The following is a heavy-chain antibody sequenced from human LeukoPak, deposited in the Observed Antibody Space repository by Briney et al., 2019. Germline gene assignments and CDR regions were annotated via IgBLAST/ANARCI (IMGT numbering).Heavy chain of an antibody. V-gene: IGHV1-24*01. CDR2: FDPEDGKT. CDR1: GYTLTELS. J-gene: IGHJ3*02. D-gene: IGHD3-10*01. Sequence: ASAKISCKVSGYTLTELSMHWVRQALGKGLDWMEGFDPEDGKTIYAQKFQGRVTMTEDTSTDTAYMELSSLRSEDTAVYYCATPPLGITTRDAFDIWGRGTMVTVSS. CDR3: ATPPLGITTRDAFDI.